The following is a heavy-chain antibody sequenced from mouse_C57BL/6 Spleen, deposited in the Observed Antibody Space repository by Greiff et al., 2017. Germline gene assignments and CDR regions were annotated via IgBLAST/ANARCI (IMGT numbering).Heavy chain of an antibody. D-gene: IGHD2-1*01. J-gene: IGHJ4*01. CDR1: GYTFTDYS. CDR3: ARDYDGKYDYALDY. V-gene: IGHV1-78*01. CDR2: IYPRDGST. Sequence: VQLQQSDAELVIPGASVKISCKASGYTFTDYSIHWMKQRPEQGLEWIGYIYPRDGSTKYNEKFKGKATLTADKSSSTAYMQLNSLTSEDSAVYFCARDYDGKYDYALDYWGQGTSVTVSS.